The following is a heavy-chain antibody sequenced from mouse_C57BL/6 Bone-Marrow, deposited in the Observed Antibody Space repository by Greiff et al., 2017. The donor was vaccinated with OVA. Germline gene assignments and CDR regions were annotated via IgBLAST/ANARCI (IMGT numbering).Heavy chain of an antibody. Sequence: EVQRVESGGGLVQPGGSLSLSCAASGFTFTDYYMSWVRQPPGKALEWLGFIRNKANGYTTEYSASVKGRFTISRDNSQSILYLQMNALRAEDSATYYCARIGVTRRPYYFDYWGQGTTLTVSS. CDR1: GFTFTDYY. CDR2: IRNKANGYTT. D-gene: IGHD2-2*01. CDR3: ARIGVTRRPYYFDY. V-gene: IGHV7-3*01. J-gene: IGHJ2*01.